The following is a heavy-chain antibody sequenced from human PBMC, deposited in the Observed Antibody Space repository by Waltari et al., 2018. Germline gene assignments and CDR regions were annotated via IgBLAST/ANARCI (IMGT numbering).Heavy chain of an antibody. V-gene: IGHV3-30*18. CDR3: AKEVGVSGSSYMSYFDH. Sequence: QVQLVESGGDVVQPGRSLRLSCAASGFTFSNHGMQWVRHAPGKGLEWLAVVSYDGGTKYYAESVKGRFTISRDNSKNTLYLQMNSLRAEDTAVYYCAKEVGVSGSSYMSYFDHWGQGSLVTVSS. J-gene: IGHJ4*02. D-gene: IGHD3-10*01. CDR1: GFTFSNHG. CDR2: VSYDGGTK.